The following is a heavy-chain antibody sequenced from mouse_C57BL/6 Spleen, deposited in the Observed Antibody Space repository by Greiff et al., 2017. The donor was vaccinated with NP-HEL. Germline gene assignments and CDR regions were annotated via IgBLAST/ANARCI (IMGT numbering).Heavy chain of an antibody. Sequence: QVQLQQPGTELVKPGASVKLSCKASGYTFTSYWMHWVKQRPGQGLEWIGNINPSNGGTNYNEKFKSKATLTVDKSSSTAYMQLSSLTSEDSAVYYCARPLIITTVVDWYFDVWGTGTTVTVSS. CDR3: ARPLIITTVVDWYFDV. CDR2: INPSNGGT. CDR1: GYTFTSYW. V-gene: IGHV1-53*01. D-gene: IGHD1-1*01. J-gene: IGHJ1*03.